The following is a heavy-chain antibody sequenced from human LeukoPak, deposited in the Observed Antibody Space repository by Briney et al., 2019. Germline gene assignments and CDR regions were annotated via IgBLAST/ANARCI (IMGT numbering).Heavy chain of an antibody. J-gene: IGHJ5*02. V-gene: IGHV4-59*01. CDR1: GGSFSDYY. CDR2: IYGSGST. D-gene: IGHD1-1*01. CDR3: AREGTSGTHLNWFDP. Sequence: PSETLSLTCAVYGGSFSDYYWSWIRQPPGKGLEWIGHIYGSGSTNYNPSLKSRVTLSVDTSKNQFSLKLSSVTAADTAVYYCAREGTSGTHLNWFDPWGQGTLVTVSS.